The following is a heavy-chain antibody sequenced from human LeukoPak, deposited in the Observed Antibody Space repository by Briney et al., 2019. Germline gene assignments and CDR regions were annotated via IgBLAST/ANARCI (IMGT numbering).Heavy chain of an antibody. CDR2: IIPIFGKA. CDR3: AREGGITVFGVAQPGGAFDI. Sequence: GRSLRLSCAASGFTFSSYAITWVRQAPGQGLEWMGGIIPIFGKAKYAQKVQGRVTMSTDESTSTAYMELSSLRSEDTAVYYCAREGGITVFGVAQPGGAFDIWGQGTMVTVSS. J-gene: IGHJ3*02. CDR1: GFTFSSYA. V-gene: IGHV1-69*05. D-gene: IGHD3-3*01.